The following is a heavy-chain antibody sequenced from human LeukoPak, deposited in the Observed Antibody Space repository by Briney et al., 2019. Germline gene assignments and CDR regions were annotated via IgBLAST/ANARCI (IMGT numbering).Heavy chain of an antibody. V-gene: IGHV3-30*02. Sequence: PGGSLRLSCAASGFTFSSYGMLWVRQAPGKGLEWVAFIRYDGSNKYYADSVKGRFTISRDNSKNTLYLQMNSLRAEDTAVYYCAKDLLGGNSVGWFDPWGQGTLVTVSS. J-gene: IGHJ5*02. D-gene: IGHD4-23*01. CDR1: GFTFSSYG. CDR2: IRYDGSNK. CDR3: AKDLLGGNSVGWFDP.